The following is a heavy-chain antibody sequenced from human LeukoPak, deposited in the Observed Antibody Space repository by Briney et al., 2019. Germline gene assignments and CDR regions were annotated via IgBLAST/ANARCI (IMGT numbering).Heavy chain of an antibody. CDR2: IYPGDSDT. CDR1: GYSFTSYW. V-gene: IGHV5-51*01. Sequence: GESLKISCKGSGYSFTSYWIGWVRQMPGKGQEWMGIIYPGDSDTRYSPSFQGQVTISADKSISTAYLQWSSLKASDTAMYYCARRGGGYYDSSGKALGMDVWGQGTTVTVSS. J-gene: IGHJ6*02. CDR3: ARRGGGYYDSSGKALGMDV. D-gene: IGHD3-22*01.